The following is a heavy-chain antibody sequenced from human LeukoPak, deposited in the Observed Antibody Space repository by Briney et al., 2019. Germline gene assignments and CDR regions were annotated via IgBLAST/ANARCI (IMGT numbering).Heavy chain of an antibody. J-gene: IGHJ1*01. CDR1: GFTFSSYA. CDR2: ISGSGGST. D-gene: IGHD1-26*01. Sequence: GGSLRLSCAASGFTFSSYAMSWVRQAPGKGLEWVSAISGSGGSTYYADSVKGRFTISRDNSKNTLYLQMNSLRAEDTAVYYCAKLKWELPFGGEAPGEYSQHWGQGSLVTVSS. CDR3: AKLKWELPFGGEAPGEYSQH. V-gene: IGHV3-23*01.